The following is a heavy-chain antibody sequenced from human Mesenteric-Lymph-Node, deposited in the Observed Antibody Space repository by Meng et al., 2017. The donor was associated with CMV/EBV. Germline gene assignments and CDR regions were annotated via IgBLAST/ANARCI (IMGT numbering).Heavy chain of an antibody. D-gene: IGHD6-13*01. V-gene: IGHV3-53*01. CDR2: IYSGGST. CDR3: ARGGSSSYYYFDY. J-gene: IGHJ4*02. CDR1: GFTVSSNY. Sequence: GESLKISCAASGFTVSSNYMSWVRQAPGKGLEWVSVIYSGGSTYYADSVKGRFTISRDNSKNTLYLQMNSLRAEDTAVYYCARGGSSSYYYFDYWGQGTLVTVSS.